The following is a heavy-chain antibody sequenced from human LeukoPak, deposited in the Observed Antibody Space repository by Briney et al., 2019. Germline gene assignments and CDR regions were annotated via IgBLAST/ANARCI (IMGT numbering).Heavy chain of an antibody. V-gene: IGHV4-4*08. Sequence: PSETLSLTCTVSGGSISSYYWSWIRQPPGKGLEWIGYIYYSGSTNYNPSLKSRVTISVDTSKNQFSLKLSSVTAADTAVYYCAREYVYYYDSSGYFDYWGQGTLVTVSS. CDR1: GGSISSYY. D-gene: IGHD3-22*01. CDR2: IYYSGST. J-gene: IGHJ4*02. CDR3: AREYVYYYDSSGYFDY.